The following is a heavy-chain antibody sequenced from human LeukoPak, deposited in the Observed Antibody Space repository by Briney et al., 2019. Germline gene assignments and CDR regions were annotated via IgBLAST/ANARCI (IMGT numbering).Heavy chain of an antibody. V-gene: IGHV3-30-3*01. CDR2: ISYDGSNK. J-gene: IGHJ3*02. CDR3: ARGGIAEPGSRGTSETPYAFDI. D-gene: IGHD6-13*01. Sequence: GGSLRLSCAASGFTFSSYAMHWVRQAPGKGLEWVAVISYDGSNKYYADSVKGRFTISRDNSKNTLYLQMNSLRAEDTAVYYCARGGIAEPGSRGTSETPYAFDIWGQGTMVTVSS. CDR1: GFTFSSYA.